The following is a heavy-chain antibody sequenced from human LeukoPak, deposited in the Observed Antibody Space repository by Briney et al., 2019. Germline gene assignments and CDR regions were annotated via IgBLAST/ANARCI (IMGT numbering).Heavy chain of an antibody. CDR3: AGSIAARLDY. D-gene: IGHD6-6*01. V-gene: IGHV4-34*01. J-gene: IGHJ4*02. CDR1: GGSFRDYY. Sequence: SETLSLTCAVYGGSFRDYYWSWIRQPPGKGLEWIGEINHRGSTNYNPSLESRVTISVDTSKNQFSLKLSSVTAADTAVYYCAGSIAARLDYWGQGTLVSVSS. CDR2: INHRGST.